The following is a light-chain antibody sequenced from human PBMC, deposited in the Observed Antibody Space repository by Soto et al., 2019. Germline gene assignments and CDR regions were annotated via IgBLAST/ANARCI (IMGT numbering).Light chain of an antibody. CDR2: DAS. V-gene: IGKV3-11*01. CDR1: QSVSSY. CDR3: QQRRKWPPIT. Sequence: QSPATLSLSPWERATLSCRASQSVSSYLAWYQQKPGQAPRLLIYDASNRATGIPARFSGSGSGTDFTLTISSLEPEDFAIYDCQQRRKWPPITFGQGTRLEIK. J-gene: IGKJ5*01.